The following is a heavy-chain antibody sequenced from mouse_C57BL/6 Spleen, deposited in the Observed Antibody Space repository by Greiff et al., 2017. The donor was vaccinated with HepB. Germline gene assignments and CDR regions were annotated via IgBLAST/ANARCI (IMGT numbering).Heavy chain of an antibody. CDR3: ARDYSIGSWDFDV. Sequence: QVQLQQSGAELLKPGASVKLSCKATGYTFTGYWIEWVKQRPGHGLEWIGEILPGSGSTNYNEKFKGKATFTADTSSNPAYMQLSSLTTEDSAISYCARDYSIGSWDFDVGGTETTGTVSP. CDR2: ILPGSGST. CDR1: GYTFTGYW. V-gene: IGHV1-9*01. D-gene: IGHD1-1*01. J-gene: IGHJ1*03.